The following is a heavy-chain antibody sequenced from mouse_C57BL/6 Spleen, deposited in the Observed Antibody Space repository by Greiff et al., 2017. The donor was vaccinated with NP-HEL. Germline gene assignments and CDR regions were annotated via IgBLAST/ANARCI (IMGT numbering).Heavy chain of an antibody. J-gene: IGHJ3*01. Sequence: LQESGAELVRPGTSVKMSCKASGYTFTNYWIGWAKQRPGHGLEWIGDIYPGGGYTNYNEKFKGKATLTAAKSSSTAYMQFSSLTSEDSAIYYCAREDDGYYGFAYWGQGTLVTVSA. D-gene: IGHD2-3*01. CDR3: AREDDGYYGFAY. CDR1: GYTFTNYW. V-gene: IGHV1-63*01. CDR2: IYPGGGYT.